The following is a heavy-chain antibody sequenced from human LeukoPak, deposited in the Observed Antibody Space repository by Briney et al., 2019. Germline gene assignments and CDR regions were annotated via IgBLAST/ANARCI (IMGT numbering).Heavy chain of an antibody. CDR2: IKQDGSEK. CDR3: ASELWTYYDFWSGYSDY. D-gene: IGHD3-3*01. J-gene: IGHJ4*02. V-gene: IGHV3-7*04. CDR1: GFTFSSYW. Sequence: GGSLRLSCAASGFTFSSYWMTWVRQAPGKGLEWVANIKQDGSEKYYVDSVKGRFTISRDNAKNSLYLQMNSLRVEDTAVYYCASELWTYYDFWSGYSDYWGQGTLVTVSS.